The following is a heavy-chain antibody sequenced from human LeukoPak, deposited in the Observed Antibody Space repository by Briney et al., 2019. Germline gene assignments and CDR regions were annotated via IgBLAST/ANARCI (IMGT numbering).Heavy chain of an antibody. V-gene: IGHV1-8*01. CDR1: GYTFTSYD. CDR3: AREVGSSWYGYYYYMDV. Sequence: ASVKVSCKASGYTFTSYDINWVRQATGQGLEWMGWMNPNSGNTGYAQKFQGRVTMTRNTSISPAYMELSSLRSEDPAVYYCAREVGSSWYGYYYYMDVWGKGTTVTVSS. D-gene: IGHD6-13*01. CDR2: MNPNSGNT. J-gene: IGHJ6*03.